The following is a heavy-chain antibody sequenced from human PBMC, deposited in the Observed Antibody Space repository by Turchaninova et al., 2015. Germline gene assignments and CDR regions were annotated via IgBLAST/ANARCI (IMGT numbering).Heavy chain of an antibody. CDR1: GFTFSHYW. CDR2: FNPDGSYT. D-gene: IGHD7-27*01. V-gene: IGHV3-74*02. J-gene: IGHJ4*02. Sequence: EVQLVESGGGLIQPGGSLRLSCEDSGFTFSHYWIHLVRKAPGKGLVGVSRFNPDGSYTSYAESLEGRFTISRENAKNTLYLQMNSLRAEDTAVYYCVKDFTGDRDYGGQGTLVSVSS. CDR3: VKDFTGDRDY.